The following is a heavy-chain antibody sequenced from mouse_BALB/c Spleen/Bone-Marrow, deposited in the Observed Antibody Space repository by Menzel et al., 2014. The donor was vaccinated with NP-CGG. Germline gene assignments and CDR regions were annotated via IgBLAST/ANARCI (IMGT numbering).Heavy chain of an antibody. CDR3: TRSYYAKEGAWFAY. Sequence: VQLQQSGAGLVKPGASVKLSCKASGYTFTSYYMYWVKQRPGQGLEWIGGINPSNGGTNFNEKFKSKATLTVDKSSSTAYMQLSSLTSEDSAVYYCTRSYYAKEGAWFAYWGQGTLVTVSA. J-gene: IGHJ3*01. V-gene: IGHV1S81*02. CDR2: INPSNGGT. CDR1: GYTFTSYY. D-gene: IGHD1-1*01.